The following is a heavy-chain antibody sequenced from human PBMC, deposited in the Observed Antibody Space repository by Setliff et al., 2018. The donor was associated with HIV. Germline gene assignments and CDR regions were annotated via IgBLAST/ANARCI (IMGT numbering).Heavy chain of an antibody. CDR1: GFTFSSYW. J-gene: IGHJ4*02. CDR2: IKQDGSEK. Sequence: GGSLRLSCAASGFTFSSYWINWVRQAPGKGLEWVANIKQDGSEKYYMDSVKGRFTISRDNAKNSLYLQMNSLRADDTAVYYCARDFCGSSCSSGYGYFDHWGQGTLVTVSS. D-gene: IGHD2-15*01. V-gene: IGHV3-7*01. CDR3: ARDFCGSSCSSGYGYFDH.